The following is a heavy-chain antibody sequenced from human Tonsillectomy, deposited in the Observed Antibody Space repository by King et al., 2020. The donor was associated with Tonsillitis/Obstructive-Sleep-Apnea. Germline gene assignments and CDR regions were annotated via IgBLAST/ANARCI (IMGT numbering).Heavy chain of an antibody. CDR1: GFTFGDYA. CDR2: IRSKAYSGTT. D-gene: IGHD1-26*01. V-gene: IGHV3-49*05. Sequence: VQLVESGGGLVKPGRSLGLSCTASGFTFGDYAMSWFRQAPGKGLEWVGFIRSKAYSGTTEYAASVKGRFTISRDDSKSIAYLQMNSLKAEDTAVYYCTSFPGARGGWFDPWGQGTLVTVSS. J-gene: IGHJ5*02. CDR3: TSFPGARGGWFDP.